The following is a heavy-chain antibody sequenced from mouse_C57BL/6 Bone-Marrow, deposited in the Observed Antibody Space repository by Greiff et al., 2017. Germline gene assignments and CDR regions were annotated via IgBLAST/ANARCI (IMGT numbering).Heavy chain of an antibody. D-gene: IGHD1-1*01. J-gene: IGHJ1*03. V-gene: IGHV1-75*01. CDR2: IFPGSGST. CDR1: GYTFTDYY. Sequence: QVQLKESGPELVKPGASVKISCKASGYTFTDYYINWVKQRPGQGLEWIGWIFPGSGSTYYKEKFKGKATLTVDKSSSSAYMLLSSLTSEDAAVYVCASLYGSSYSDVWGTGTTVTVSS. CDR3: ASLYGSSYSDV.